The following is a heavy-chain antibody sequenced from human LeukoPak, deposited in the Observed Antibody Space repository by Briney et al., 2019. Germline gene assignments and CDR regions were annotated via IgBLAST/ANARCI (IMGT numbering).Heavy chain of an antibody. J-gene: IGHJ4*02. D-gene: IGHD6-13*01. V-gene: IGHV3-21*01. Sequence: PGGSLRLSCAASGFTIRSYTMNWVRQAPGKGLEWVSSISSSSSYIYYVDSVKGRFTISRDNAKNSLYLQMNSLRAEDTAVYYCARAIAAAGNFDYWGQGTLVTVSS. CDR3: ARAIAAAGNFDY. CDR1: GFTIRSYT. CDR2: ISSSSSYI.